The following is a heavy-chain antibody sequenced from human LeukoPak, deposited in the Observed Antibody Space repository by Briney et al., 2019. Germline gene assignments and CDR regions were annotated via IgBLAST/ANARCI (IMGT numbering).Heavy chain of an antibody. D-gene: IGHD6-13*01. CDR1: GFMVNSKY. CDR3: ARGGSTWDWYFDL. Sequence: GGSLRLSCAASGFMVNSKYMTWVRQAPGKGLEWVSVIYTGGYTNYADSVKGRFTISRDFSQNTLYLQMNSLRVGDTAVYFCARGGSTWDWYFDLWGRGTLVTVSS. J-gene: IGHJ2*01. CDR2: IYTGGYT. V-gene: IGHV3-53*01.